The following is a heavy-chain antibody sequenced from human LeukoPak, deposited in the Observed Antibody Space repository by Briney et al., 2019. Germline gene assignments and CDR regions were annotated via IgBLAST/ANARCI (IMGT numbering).Heavy chain of an antibody. CDR1: GYTLTELS. Sequence: ASVKVSCKVSGYTLTELSMHWVRQAPGKGLEWMGGFDPEDGETIYAQKFQGRVTMTEDTSTDTAYMELSSLRSEDTAVYYCATDLSWWELLAYWGQGTLVTVSS. J-gene: IGHJ4*02. V-gene: IGHV1-24*01. CDR2: FDPEDGET. D-gene: IGHD1-26*01. CDR3: ATDLSWWELLAY.